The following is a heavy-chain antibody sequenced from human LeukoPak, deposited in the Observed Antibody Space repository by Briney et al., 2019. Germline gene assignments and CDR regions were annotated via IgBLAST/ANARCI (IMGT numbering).Heavy chain of an antibody. D-gene: IGHD1-26*01. Sequence: WGSLRLSCAASGFTVSYNYMSWVRQAPGKGLEWVALIYSGGSTYYNDSVKGRFTISRDNSKNTLYLQMNSLRAEDTAVYYCARDVVVGGTNYWGQGSLVTVSS. CDR3: ARDVVVGGTNY. CDR1: GFTVSYNY. V-gene: IGHV3-66*02. J-gene: IGHJ4*02. CDR2: IYSGGST.